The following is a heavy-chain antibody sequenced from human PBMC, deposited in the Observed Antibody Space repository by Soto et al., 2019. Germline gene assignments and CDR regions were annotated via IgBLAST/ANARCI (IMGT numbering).Heavy chain of an antibody. J-gene: IGHJ4*02. D-gene: IGHD3-22*01. CDR1: GASISSGDYY. CDR2: IYYSGST. CDR3: ARASYDSSTYYLDY. V-gene: IGHV4-30-4*01. Sequence: QVQLQESGPGLLKPSQTLSLTCTVSGASISSGDYYWTWIRQPPGKGLEWIGSIYYSGSTYYNPSRKRRVTISVDTSNNQCALKLSSVTAADTAVYYWARASYDSSTYYLDYWGQGTLVTVSS.